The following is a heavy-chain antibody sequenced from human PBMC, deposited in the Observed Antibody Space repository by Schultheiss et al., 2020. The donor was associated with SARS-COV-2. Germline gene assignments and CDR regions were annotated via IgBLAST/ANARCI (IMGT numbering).Heavy chain of an antibody. CDR3: ARAGGIVVAGRGNWFDP. J-gene: IGHJ5*02. CDR2: ISYSGIT. V-gene: IGHV4-59*01. CDR1: GGSIGGYY. Sequence: QTLSLPCTVSGGSIGGYYWTWIRQPPGKGLEWIGYISYSGITNYNPSLKSRVSISADTSKSRFSLRLSSVAAADTAVYYCARAGGIVVAGRGNWFDPWGQGILVTVSS. D-gene: IGHD3-16*01.